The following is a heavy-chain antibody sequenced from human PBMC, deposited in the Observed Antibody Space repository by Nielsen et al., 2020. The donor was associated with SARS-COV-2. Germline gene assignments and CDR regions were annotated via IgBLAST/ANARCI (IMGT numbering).Heavy chain of an antibody. Sequence: LSLTCAASGFTFSSYTMSWVRQAPGKGLEWVSVIYSGGSSTYYADSVKGRFTISRDNSKNTLYLQMNSLRAEDTAVYYCAKDIGIFGVVNFDYWGQGTLVTVSS. D-gene: IGHD3-3*02. CDR2: IYSGGSST. J-gene: IGHJ4*02. CDR3: AKDIGIFGVVNFDY. V-gene: IGHV3-23*03. CDR1: GFTFSSYT.